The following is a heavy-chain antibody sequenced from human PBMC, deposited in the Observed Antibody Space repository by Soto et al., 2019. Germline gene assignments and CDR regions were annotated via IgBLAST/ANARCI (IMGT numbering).Heavy chain of an antibody. CDR2: ISSGGDNT. Sequence: EVQLLESGGGLVQPGGSLRLSCAAPVFTFSSNAMSWARQAPGKGLEWVSTISSGGDNTYSADSVKGRFTISRDNSKNTLYLQMNSLRAEDTAVYYCAKDFDSYSSGRYGMDVWGQGTTVTVSS. J-gene: IGHJ6*02. D-gene: IGHD6-19*01. V-gene: IGHV3-23*01. CDR1: VFTFSSNA. CDR3: AKDFDSYSSGRYGMDV.